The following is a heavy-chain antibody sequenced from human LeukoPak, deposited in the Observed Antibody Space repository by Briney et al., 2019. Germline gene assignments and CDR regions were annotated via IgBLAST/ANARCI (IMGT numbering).Heavy chain of an antibody. CDR3: ARETSAPQ. D-gene: IGHD1/OR15-1a*01. J-gene: IGHJ1*01. CDR2: ISSSGNAI. Sequence: GGSLRLSCAASGFTLSSYGMNLVRQAPGKGLEWVSYISSSGNAIYYADSVKGRFTISRDNAKNSLYLQMNSLRAEDTAVYYCARETSAPQWGQGTLVTVSS. CDR1: GFTLSSYG. V-gene: IGHV3-48*03.